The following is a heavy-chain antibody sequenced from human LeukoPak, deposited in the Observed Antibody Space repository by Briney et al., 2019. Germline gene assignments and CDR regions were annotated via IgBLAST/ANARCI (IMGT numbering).Heavy chain of an antibody. V-gene: IGHV4-59*01. D-gene: IGHD3-22*01. CDR1: GGSISSYY. Sequence: SETLSLTCTVSGGSISSYYWSWIRQPPGKGLEWIGYIYYSGSTNYNPSLKSRVTISVDTSKNQFSLKLSSVTAADTAVYYCARDEGYYYDSGGYYYHPFDYWGQGTLVTVSS. CDR3: ARDEGYYYDSGGYYYHPFDY. J-gene: IGHJ4*02. CDR2: IYYSGST.